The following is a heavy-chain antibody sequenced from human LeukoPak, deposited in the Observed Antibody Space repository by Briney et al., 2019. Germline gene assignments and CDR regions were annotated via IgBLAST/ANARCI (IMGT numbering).Heavy chain of an antibody. CDR3: ARARGDSPRIYYYMDV. D-gene: IGHD3-16*01. J-gene: IGHJ6*03. Sequence: SQTLSLTCSVSGDSISIGDYRWSWIRQSPGKDLEWIGYIYYIGTAYYNPSLRSRVALSADTSKNQFSLKLNSVTVADSAVYFCARARGDSPRIYYYMDVWGKGTTVTVSS. CDR1: GDSISIGDYR. CDR2: IYYIGTA. V-gene: IGHV4-30-4*01.